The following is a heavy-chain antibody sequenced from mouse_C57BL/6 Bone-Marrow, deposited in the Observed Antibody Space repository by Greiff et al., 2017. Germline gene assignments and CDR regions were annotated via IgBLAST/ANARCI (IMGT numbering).Heavy chain of an antibody. CDR1: GFNIKDDY. CDR3: TTAGYYWYFDV. Sequence: VQLQQSGAELVRPGASVKLSCTASGFNIKDDYMHWVKQRPEQGLEWIGWIDPENGDTEYASKFQGKATITADTSSNTAYLQRSSLTSEDTAVYYCTTAGYYWYFDVWGTGTTVTVAA. D-gene: IGHD2-2*01. V-gene: IGHV14-4*01. CDR2: IDPENGDT. J-gene: IGHJ1*03.